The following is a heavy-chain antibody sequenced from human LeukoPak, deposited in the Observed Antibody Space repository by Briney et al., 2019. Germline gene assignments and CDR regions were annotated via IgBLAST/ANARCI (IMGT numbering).Heavy chain of an antibody. V-gene: IGHV4-39*01. CDR3: ARPSRSGYYYDFEY. CDR1: GGSISSTTYY. J-gene: IGHJ4*02. CDR2: IYYSGST. D-gene: IGHD3-22*01. Sequence: SETLSLTCTVSGGSISSTTYYWGWIRQPPGKGLEWIGYIYYSGSTYYNPSLKSRVTISLDTSKNQFSLKLNSVTVADTAVYFCARPSRSGYYYDFEYWGQGTLVTVSS.